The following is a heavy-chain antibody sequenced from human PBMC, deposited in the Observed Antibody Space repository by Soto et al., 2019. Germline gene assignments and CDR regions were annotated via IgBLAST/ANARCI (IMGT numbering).Heavy chain of an antibody. Sequence: SETLSLTCFVSGYFIGSGVYYWIWIRHHPGKGLEWIGSFYSSGSIIYNPSLRSRVSISGDMSTSQFSMSLTSVTAADTARYYCARMYSSGSGWFHPWGQGTLVTVSS. V-gene: IGHV4-31*02. CDR1: GYFIGSGVYY. CDR2: FYSSGSI. CDR3: ARMYSSGSGWFHP. J-gene: IGHJ5*02. D-gene: IGHD6-19*01.